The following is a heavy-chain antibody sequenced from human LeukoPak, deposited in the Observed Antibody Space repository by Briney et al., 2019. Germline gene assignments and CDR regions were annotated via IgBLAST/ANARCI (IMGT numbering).Heavy chain of an antibody. J-gene: IGHJ4*02. CDR3: AKSPVSSCRGSFCYPFDY. V-gene: IGHV3-23*01. Sequence: GGSLRLSCLASGFTFSTYSMSWVRQAPGKGLEWVSAISGSDDGTYYADSVKGRFTISRDNSRNPLYLQMNALRAEDTAVYFCAKSPVSSCRGSFCYPFDYWGQGNLVTVSS. CDR2: ISGSDDGT. CDR1: GFTFSTYS. D-gene: IGHD2-15*01.